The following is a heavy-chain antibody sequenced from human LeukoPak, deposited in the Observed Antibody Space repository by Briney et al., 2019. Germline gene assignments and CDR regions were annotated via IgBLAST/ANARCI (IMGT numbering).Heavy chain of an antibody. J-gene: IGHJ6*04. CDR3: SRHGPRGPFASGTSRVYYGLDV. Sequence: PGGSLRLSCAASGFTFNNSAMSWVRQAPGKGLEWVGSISGSGRSTYYADSVKGLFTVSKDSSKNTPFPQTNSLSPDDTAISYYSRHGPRGPFASGTSRVYYGLDVWGKGTTVTVSS. CDR1: GFTFNNSA. D-gene: IGHD3-10*01. V-gene: IGHV3-23*01. CDR2: ISGSGRST.